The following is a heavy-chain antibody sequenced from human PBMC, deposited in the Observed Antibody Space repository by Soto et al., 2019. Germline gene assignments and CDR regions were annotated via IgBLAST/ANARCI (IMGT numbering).Heavy chain of an antibody. D-gene: IGHD2-15*01. Sequence: SVKVSCKASGGTFSSYAISWVRQAPGQGLEWMGGIIPIFGTANYAQKFQGRVTITADESTSTAYMELSSLRSEDTAVYYCARGAPICSGGSCYRGLFDYWGQGTLVTVSS. V-gene: IGHV1-69*13. J-gene: IGHJ4*02. CDR1: GGTFSSYA. CDR3: ARGAPICSGGSCYRGLFDY. CDR2: IIPIFGTA.